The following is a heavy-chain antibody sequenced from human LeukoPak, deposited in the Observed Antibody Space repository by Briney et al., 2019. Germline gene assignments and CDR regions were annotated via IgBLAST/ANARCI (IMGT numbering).Heavy chain of an antibody. V-gene: IGHV3-74*01. Sequence: GGSLRLSCAASGSYWMHWVRQAPGKGLVWVSHINSDGSWTSYADSVKGRFTISKDNAKNTVYLQMSNLRVEDTAVYYCVSFYETYWGRETLVTVSS. CDR2: INSDGSWT. CDR3: VSFYETY. CDR1: GSYW. J-gene: IGHJ4*02. D-gene: IGHD2/OR15-2a*01.